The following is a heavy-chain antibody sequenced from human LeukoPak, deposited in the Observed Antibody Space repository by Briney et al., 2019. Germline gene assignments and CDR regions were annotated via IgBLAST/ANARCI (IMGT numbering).Heavy chain of an antibody. D-gene: IGHD1-26*01. V-gene: IGHV3-21*01. CDR1: GFTFSSYS. Sequence: PGGSLRLSCAASGFTFSSYSMNWVRQAPGKGLDWVSSISSSSSYIYYADSVKGRFTISRDNAKNSLYLQMNSLRAEDTAVYYCARASGTGSYILDYWGQGTLLTVSP. CDR2: ISSSSSYI. CDR3: ARASGTGSYILDY. J-gene: IGHJ4*02.